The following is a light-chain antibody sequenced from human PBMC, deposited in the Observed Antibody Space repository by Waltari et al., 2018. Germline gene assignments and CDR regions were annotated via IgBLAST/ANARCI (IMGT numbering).Light chain of an antibody. CDR3: SSYTTSGTSLWV. CDR1: SGNIASNY. CDR2: KDN. Sequence: NFMLTQPHSVSESPGKTVTISCTRSSGNIASNYVQWYQQRPGSSPTTVVYKDNERPSGVPDRFSGSIDSSSNSASLTISRLKSDDEADYYCSSYTTSGTSLWVFGTGTKVTVL. V-gene: IGLV6-57*01. J-gene: IGLJ1*01.